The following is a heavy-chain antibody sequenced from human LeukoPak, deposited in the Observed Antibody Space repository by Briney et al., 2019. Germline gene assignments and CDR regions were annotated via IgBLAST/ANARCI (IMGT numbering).Heavy chain of an antibody. V-gene: IGHV3-33*01. CDR2: IWYDGSNK. J-gene: IGHJ4*02. CDR1: GFTFSSYG. D-gene: IGHD1-26*01. CDR3: ARESMGVDY. Sequence: SGGSLRLSCAASGFTFSSYGMHWVRQAPGKGLEWVADIWYDGSNKYYADSVKGRFTISRDNSKNTLYLQMNSLRAEDTAVYYCARESMGVDYWGQGTLVTVSS.